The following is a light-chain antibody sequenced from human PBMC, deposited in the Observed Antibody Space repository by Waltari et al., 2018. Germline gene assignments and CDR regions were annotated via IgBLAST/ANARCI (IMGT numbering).Light chain of an antibody. CDR2: DAS. V-gene: IGKV3-11*01. Sequence: EVVLTQSPATLSLSPGERATLSCRASQSVSIYLVWYHQKPGQAPRLLISDASNRATGIPARLSGGVSGTDFTLTIRSLEPEDSAVYYCQQRNTWPTVTVGGGTKVEIK. CDR3: QQRNTWPTVT. J-gene: IGKJ4*01. CDR1: QSVSIY.